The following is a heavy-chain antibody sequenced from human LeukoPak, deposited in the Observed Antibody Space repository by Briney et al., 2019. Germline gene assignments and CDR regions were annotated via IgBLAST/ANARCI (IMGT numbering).Heavy chain of an antibody. V-gene: IGHV4-61*02. CDR3: ARVTGYMIEDYFDY. CDR2: IYTSEST. J-gene: IGHJ4*02. D-gene: IGHD3-22*01. CDR1: GDSISSGSYY. Sequence: PSETLSLTCTVSGDSISSGSYYWSWIRQPAGKGLEWIGRIYTSESTNYNPSLKSRVTISVETSKNQFSLKLSSVTAADTAVYYCARVTGYMIEDYFDYWGQGTLVTVSS.